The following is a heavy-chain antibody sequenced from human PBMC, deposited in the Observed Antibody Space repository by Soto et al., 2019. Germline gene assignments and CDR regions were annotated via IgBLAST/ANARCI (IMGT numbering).Heavy chain of an antibody. J-gene: IGHJ4*02. CDR1: GYTFTTYS. CDR3: AGDIFGLITIGVSDF. CDR2: INAENGNT. V-gene: IGHV1-3*01. D-gene: IGHD3-10*02. Sequence: QVQLLQSGAEVKKPGASVKVSCKASGYTFTTYSMHWVRQAPGQRLEWMGWINAENGNTKYSQKLQGRVTITRDTSASTAYMELSSLRSEDTAVYYCAGDIFGLITIGVSDFWGQGTLVTVSS.